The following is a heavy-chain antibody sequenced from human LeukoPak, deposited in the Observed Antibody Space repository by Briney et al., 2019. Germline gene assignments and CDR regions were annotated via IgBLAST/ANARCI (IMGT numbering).Heavy chain of an antibody. Sequence: SETLSLTCAVYGGSFSGYYWSWIRQPPGKGLEWIGEINHSGSTNYNPSLKSRVTISVDTSKNQFSLKLSSVTAADTAVYYCARDKQWLVQVSWFDPWGQGTLVTVSS. V-gene: IGHV4-34*01. J-gene: IGHJ5*02. D-gene: IGHD6-19*01. CDR1: GGSFSGYY. CDR2: INHSGST. CDR3: ARDKQWLVQVSWFDP.